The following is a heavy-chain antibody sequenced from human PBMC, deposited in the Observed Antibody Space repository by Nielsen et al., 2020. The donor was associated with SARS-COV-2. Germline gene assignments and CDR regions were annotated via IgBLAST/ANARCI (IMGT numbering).Heavy chain of an antibody. D-gene: IGHD6-13*01. CDR1: GGTFSSYA. J-gene: IGHJ6*02. Sequence: SVQVSCKASGGTFSSYAISWVRQAPGQGLEWMGGIIPIFGTANYAQKFQGRVTMTRNTSISTAYMELSSLRSEDTAVYYCARAKRGGYYYYYGMDVWGQGTTVTVSS. V-gene: IGHV1-69*05. CDR3: ARAKRGGYYYYYGMDV. CDR2: IIPIFGTA.